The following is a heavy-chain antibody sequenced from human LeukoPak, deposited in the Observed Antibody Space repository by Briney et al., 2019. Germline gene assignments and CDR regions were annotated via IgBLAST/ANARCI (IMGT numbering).Heavy chain of an antibody. CDR2: ISSSGSTI. D-gene: IGHD3-16*01. CDR1: GFTFSSYE. Sequence: SGGSLRLSCAASGFTFSSYEMNWVRQAPGKGLEWVSYISSSGSTIYYADSVKGRFTISRDNAKSSLYLQMNSLRAEDTAVYYCARSRTGDFDYWGQGTLVTVSS. V-gene: IGHV3-48*03. CDR3: ARSRTGDFDY. J-gene: IGHJ4*02.